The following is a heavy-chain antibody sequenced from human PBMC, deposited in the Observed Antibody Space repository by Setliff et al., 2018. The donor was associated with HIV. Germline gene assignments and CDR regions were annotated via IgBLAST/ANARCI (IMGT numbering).Heavy chain of an antibody. Sequence: PETLSLTCAVSGYSVSSGYYWGWIRQSPGKGLDWIGSIHHSGTTYYNPPLKSRVTISVDTTTNQVSLQVDSVTAGDTAVYYCARVPHRVVGTTTLLYHFDYWGLGTLVTVSS. CDR3: ARVPHRVVGTTTLLYHFDY. D-gene: IGHD1-26*01. CDR1: GYSVSSGYY. V-gene: IGHV4-38-2*01. CDR2: IHHSGTT. J-gene: IGHJ4*02.